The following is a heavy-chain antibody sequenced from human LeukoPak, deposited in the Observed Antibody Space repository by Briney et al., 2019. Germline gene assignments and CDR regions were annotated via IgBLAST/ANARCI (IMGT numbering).Heavy chain of an antibody. J-gene: IGHJ4*02. CDR3: ARSRGIARLDY. D-gene: IGHD2-21*01. CDR2: ISASGGNT. CDR1: GFTFSGYA. Sequence: GGSLRLSCAASGFTFSGYAMSWVRQAPGKGLEWVSAISASGGNTYYADSVKGRFAISRDNAKNTLYLQMNSLRGDDTARYYCARSRGIARLDYWGQGTLVTVSS. V-gene: IGHV3-23*01.